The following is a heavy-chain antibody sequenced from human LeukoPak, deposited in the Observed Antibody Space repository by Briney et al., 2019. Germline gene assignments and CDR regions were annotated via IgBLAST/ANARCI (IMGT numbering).Heavy chain of an antibody. D-gene: IGHD3-9*01. Sequence: SETLSLTCTVSGGSISDNYWSWIRQPPGKGLEWIGYIYYSGSSKYNPSLKSRVTISVDTSRNEFSLRLSSVTAADTAVYYCARSGVFSGYDAFDIWGQGTMVTVSS. CDR2: IYYSGSS. CDR1: GGSISDNY. V-gene: IGHV4-59*01. CDR3: ARSGVFSGYDAFDI. J-gene: IGHJ3*02.